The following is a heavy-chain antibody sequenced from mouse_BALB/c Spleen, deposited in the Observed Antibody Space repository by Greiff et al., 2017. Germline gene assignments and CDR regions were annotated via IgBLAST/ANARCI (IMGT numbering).Heavy chain of an antibody. CDR2: IWSGGST. CDR1: GFSLTSYG. D-gene: IGHD2-2*01. J-gene: IGHJ3*01. CDR3: ARNEGYGYSWFAY. Sequence: QVQLKESGPGLVQPSQSLSITCTVSGFSLTSYGVHWVRQSPGKGLEWLGVIWSGGSTDYNAAFISRLSISKDNSKSQVFFKMNSLQADDTAIYYWARNEGYGYSWFAYWGQGTLVTVSA. V-gene: IGHV2-4-1*01.